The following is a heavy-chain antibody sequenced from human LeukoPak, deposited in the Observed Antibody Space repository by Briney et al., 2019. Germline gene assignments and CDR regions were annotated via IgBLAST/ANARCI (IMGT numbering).Heavy chain of an antibody. CDR2: IHDSGST. J-gene: IGHJ5*02. D-gene: IGHD2-21*01. V-gene: IGHV4-59*01. CDR1: GGSISGYY. CDR3: ARSVVIIATGWFDP. Sequence: SETLSLTCTVSGGSISGYYWSWIRQPPGKGLEWIAYIHDSGSTNYNPSLKSRATISLDTSKNQISLSLTSVTAADTAVYYCARSVVIIATGWFDPRGQGTLVTVSS.